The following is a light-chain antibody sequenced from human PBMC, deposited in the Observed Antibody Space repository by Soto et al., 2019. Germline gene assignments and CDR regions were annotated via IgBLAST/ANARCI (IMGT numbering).Light chain of an antibody. CDR3: QSYDSSLSGSKI. CDR2: GNP. V-gene: IGLV1-40*01. CDR1: SSNIGAGYD. Sequence: QLVLTQPPSVSGAPGQRVTISCTGSSSNIGAGYDVHWYQQLPGSAPKLLIFGNPNRPSGVPDRFSGSKSGTSASLAITGLQAEDEADYYCQSYDSSLSGSKIFGGGTKLTVL. J-gene: IGLJ2*01.